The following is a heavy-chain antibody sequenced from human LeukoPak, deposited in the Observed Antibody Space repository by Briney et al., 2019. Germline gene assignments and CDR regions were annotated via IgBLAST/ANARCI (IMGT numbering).Heavy chain of an antibody. D-gene: IGHD2-15*01. V-gene: IGHV4-34*01. CDR2: INHSGST. CDR3: ARSVVVAATTHYYYYYGMDV. CDR1: GGSFSGYY. J-gene: IGHJ6*02. Sequence: PSETLSLTCAVYGGSFSGYYWSWIRQPPGKGLEWIGEINHSGSTNYNPSLKSRVTISVDTSENQFSLKLSSVTAADTAVYYCARSVVVAATTHYYYYYGMDVWGQGTTVTVSS.